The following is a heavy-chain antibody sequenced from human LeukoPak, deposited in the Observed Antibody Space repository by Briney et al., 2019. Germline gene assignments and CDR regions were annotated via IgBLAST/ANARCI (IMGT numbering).Heavy chain of an antibody. Sequence: GGSLRLSCAASGFTFDDYGMSWVRQTPGKGLEWVSVIYSGGSTYYADSVKGRFTISRDNSKNTLYLQVNSLRAEDTAVYYCARDRYSSGWYGDFDCWGQGTLVTVSS. V-gene: IGHV3-66*02. CDR3: ARDRYSSGWYGDFDC. CDR1: GFTFDDYG. CDR2: IYSGGST. J-gene: IGHJ4*02. D-gene: IGHD6-19*01.